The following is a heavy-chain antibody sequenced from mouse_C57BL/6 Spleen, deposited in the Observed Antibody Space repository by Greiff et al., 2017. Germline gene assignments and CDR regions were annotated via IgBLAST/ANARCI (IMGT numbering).Heavy chain of an antibody. CDR1: GYTFTDYY. CDR3: ARSDWDFDY. J-gene: IGHJ2*01. D-gene: IGHD4-1*01. CDR2: IYPGSGNT. V-gene: IGHV1-76*01. Sequence: VQLQQSGAELVRPGASVKLSCTASGYTFTDYYINWVKQRPGQGLEWIARIYPGSGNTYYNEKFKGKATLTAEKSSSTAYMQLSSLTSEDSAVYFCARSDWDFDYWGQGTTVTVSS.